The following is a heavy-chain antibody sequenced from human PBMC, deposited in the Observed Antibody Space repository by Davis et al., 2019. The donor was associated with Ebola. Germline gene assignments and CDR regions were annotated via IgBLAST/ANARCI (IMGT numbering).Heavy chain of an antibody. V-gene: IGHV4-38-2*02. D-gene: IGHD2-2*01. CDR2: IYHGGNT. CDR3: ARDPRPAFDAFDI. J-gene: IGHJ3*02. CDR1: GYSISSGYY. Sequence: MPSETLSLTCIVSGYSISSGYYWGWIRQPPGKGLEWIGSIYHGGNTYYNPTLKSRVTISVDTSKNQFSLKLNSVTAADTAVYFCARDPRPAFDAFDIWGQGTMVSVSS.